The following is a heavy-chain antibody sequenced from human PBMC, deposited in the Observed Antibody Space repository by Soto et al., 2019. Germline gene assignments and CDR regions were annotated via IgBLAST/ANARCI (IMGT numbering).Heavy chain of an antibody. Sequence: SETLSLTCTVSGGSMSSYYWSWIRQPPGKGLEWIGYVYYSGSTNYNPSLKSRVTISVDTSKNQFSLKLSSVTAADTAVYYCARGYDFWSGYDQYPPYYFDYWGQGTLVTVSS. CDR2: VYYSGST. J-gene: IGHJ4*02. CDR1: GGSMSSYY. CDR3: ARGYDFWSGYDQYPPYYFDY. D-gene: IGHD3-3*01. V-gene: IGHV4-59*13.